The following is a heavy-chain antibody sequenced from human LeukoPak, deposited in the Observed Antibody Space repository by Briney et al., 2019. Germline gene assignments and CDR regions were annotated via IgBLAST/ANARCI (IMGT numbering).Heavy chain of an antibody. D-gene: IGHD1-26*01. CDR3: ARDPNLYSGTYDTY. CDR2: IKQDGSER. Sequence: GGSLRLSWVVSGVTFSSHWMSWVRQAPGKGLEWVANIKQDGSERYYVDSVKGRFTISRDNAKNSVFLQMNSLRAEDTAVYYCARDPNLYSGTYDTYWGQGTLVTVSS. CDR1: GVTFSSHW. V-gene: IGHV3-7*03. J-gene: IGHJ4*02.